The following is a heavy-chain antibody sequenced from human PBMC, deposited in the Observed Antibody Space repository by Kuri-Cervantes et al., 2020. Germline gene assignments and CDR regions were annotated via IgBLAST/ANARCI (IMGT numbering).Heavy chain of an antibody. CDR3: ATTSGRRSYNSFDP. Sequence: ASGKVSCRASGYALTSYDINWVRHDTGQGLEWMGWMNPNSGNTGYAQKFQGIVTMTRDTSISTAYMELSSLRSEDTALYYCATTSGRRSYNSFDPWGQGTLVTVSS. D-gene: IGHD3-10*01. CDR1: GYALTSYD. J-gene: IGHJ5*02. V-gene: IGHV1-8*01. CDR2: MNPNSGNT.